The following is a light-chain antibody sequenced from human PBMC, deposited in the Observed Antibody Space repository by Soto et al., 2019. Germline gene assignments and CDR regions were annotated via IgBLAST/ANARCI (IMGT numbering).Light chain of an antibody. CDR1: QSISYW. V-gene: IGKV1-5*03. CDR2: TAS. J-gene: IGKJ4*01. Sequence: DIQLTQSPSTLSASVGDRVTITCRASQSISYWLAWYQQKAGKAPKLLIYTASNLNSGVASRFSGSGSGTEFTLTISSLQPDDFATYHCQQYDGYSGLTFGGGTKVEIK. CDR3: QQYDGYSGLT.